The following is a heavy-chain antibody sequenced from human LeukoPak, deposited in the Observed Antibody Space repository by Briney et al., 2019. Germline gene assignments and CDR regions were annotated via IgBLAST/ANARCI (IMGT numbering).Heavy chain of an antibody. Sequence: GGSLRLSCAASGFTFTTYSMNWVRQAPGKEPEWVSAVSSSSDYIYYADSVRGRFTISRDNAKNSLYLQMNSLRADDTAVYYCARDLAQHYDSSGYYPDAFHIWGQGTLVTVSS. V-gene: IGHV3-21*04. CDR2: VSSSSDYI. CDR3: ARDLAQHYDSSGYYPDAFHI. J-gene: IGHJ3*02. CDR1: GFTFTTYS. D-gene: IGHD3-22*01.